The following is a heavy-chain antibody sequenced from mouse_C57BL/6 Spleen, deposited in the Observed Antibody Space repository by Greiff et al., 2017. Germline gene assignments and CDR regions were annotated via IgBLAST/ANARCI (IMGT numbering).Heavy chain of an antibody. Sequence: QVQLKQPGAELVKPGASVKLSCKASGYTFTSYWMQWVKQRPGQGLEWIGEMDPSDSYTNYNQKFKGKATLTVDTSSSTAYMQLSSLTSEDSAVYYCARIPLLPHVAYWGQGTLVTVSA. J-gene: IGHJ3*01. CDR2: MDPSDSYT. D-gene: IGHD1-1*01. CDR1: GYTFTSYW. CDR3: ARIPLLPHVAY. V-gene: IGHV1-50*01.